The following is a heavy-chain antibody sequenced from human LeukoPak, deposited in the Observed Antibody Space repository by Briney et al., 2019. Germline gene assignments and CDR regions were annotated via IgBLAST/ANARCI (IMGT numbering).Heavy chain of an antibody. D-gene: IGHD5/OR15-5a*01. J-gene: IGHJ5*02. CDR1: GYSFSNYW. CDR3: ARRLETSEWFDP. CDR2: IYPGDSDT. Sequence: GESLKISCRGSGYSFSNYWIGWVRQVPGKGLEWMGIIYPGDSDTRYSPFFQGQVTISADKSISTAYLRWSSLKASDTAIYYCARRLETSEWFDPWGQGTLVTVSS. V-gene: IGHV5-51*01.